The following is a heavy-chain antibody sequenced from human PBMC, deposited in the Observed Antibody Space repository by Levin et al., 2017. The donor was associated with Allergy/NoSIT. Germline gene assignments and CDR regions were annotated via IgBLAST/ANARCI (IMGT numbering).Heavy chain of an antibody. CDR3: ASEGRGVPPFGGYFYYMDL. D-gene: IGHD3-10*01. CDR1: GFTFSNSG. CDR2: SWYDGSTK. Sequence: GGSLRLSCAASGFTFSNSGMHWVRQAPGKGLEWVAVSWYDGSTKYYADSVKGRFTISRDTSKNTPYLQMNSPRSDDTAVYFCASEGRGVPPFGGYFYYMDLWGKGTTVTVSS. V-gene: IGHV3-33*01. J-gene: IGHJ6*03.